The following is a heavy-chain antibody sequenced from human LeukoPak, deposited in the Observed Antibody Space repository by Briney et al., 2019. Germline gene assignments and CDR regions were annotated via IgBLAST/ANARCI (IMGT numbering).Heavy chain of an antibody. V-gene: IGHV3-23*01. J-gene: IGHJ4*02. Sequence: QPGGSLRLSCAASGFRFSNFAMSWVRQAPGKGLEWVSLIIGSSGDTLYADSVKGRFTISRDISKNRLYLQMNSLRAEDTALYYCAKGAYDYIEMGYSDDWGQGTLVTVSS. CDR2: IIGSSGDT. CDR1: GFRFSNFA. D-gene: IGHD5-12*01. CDR3: AKGAYDYIEMGYSDD.